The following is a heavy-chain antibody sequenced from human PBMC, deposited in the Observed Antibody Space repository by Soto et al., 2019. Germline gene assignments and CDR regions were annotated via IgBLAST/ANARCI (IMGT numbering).Heavy chain of an antibody. V-gene: IGHV3-33*01. J-gene: IGHJ6*03. Sequence: PGGSLRLSCAASGVTFSSYGMHWVRQAPGKGLEWVAVIWYDGSNKYYADSVKGRFTISRDNSKNTLYLQMNSLRAEDTAVYYCAREGVDYGDYGYYYYMDVWGKGTTGTVSS. D-gene: IGHD4-17*01. CDR1: GVTFSSYG. CDR2: IWYDGSNK. CDR3: AREGVDYGDYGYYYYMDV.